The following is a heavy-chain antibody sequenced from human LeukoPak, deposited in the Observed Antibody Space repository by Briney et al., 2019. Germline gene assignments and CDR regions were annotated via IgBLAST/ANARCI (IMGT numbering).Heavy chain of an antibody. V-gene: IGHV4-38-2*02. CDR1: GDSVSTSYY. CDR2: TSGST. CDR3: ARDGPWKSDC. Sequence: SETLSLTCTVSGDSVSTSYYWGWIRRPPGKGLEWIGSTSGSTYYNPSLKSRVTISVDTSRNQLSLKLTSVTAADTAVYYCARDGPWKSDCWGQGTLVTVSS. J-gene: IGHJ4*02. D-gene: IGHD1-1*01.